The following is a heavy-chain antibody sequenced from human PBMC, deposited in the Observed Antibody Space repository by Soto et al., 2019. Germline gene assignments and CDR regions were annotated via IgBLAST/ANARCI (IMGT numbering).Heavy chain of an antibody. D-gene: IGHD5-18*01. CDR1: GGSISSYY. J-gene: IGHJ4*02. CDR2: IYYSGST. Sequence: SETLSLTCTVSGGSISSYYWSWIRQPPGKGLEWIGYIYYSGSTNYNPSLKSRVTMSVDTSKNQFSLKLTSVTAADTAVYYCERGDTYFDYWGQGTLGTVSS. V-gene: IGHV4-59*01. CDR3: ERGDTYFDY.